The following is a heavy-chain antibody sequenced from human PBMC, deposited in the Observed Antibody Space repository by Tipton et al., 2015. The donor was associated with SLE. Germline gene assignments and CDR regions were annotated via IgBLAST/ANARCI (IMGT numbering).Heavy chain of an antibody. V-gene: IGHV3-23*01. D-gene: IGHD7-27*01. CDR3: ARDLLHWGFDY. CDR1: RFTFSNYA. J-gene: IGHJ4*02. Sequence: SLRLSCAASRFTFSNYAMYWVRQAPGKGLEWVSTISGSGGSTYNADSTYYADSVKGRFTISRDNSKNTLYLQMNSLRAEDTAVYYCARDLLHWGFDYWGQGTLVTVSS. CDR2: ISGSGGSTYNADST.